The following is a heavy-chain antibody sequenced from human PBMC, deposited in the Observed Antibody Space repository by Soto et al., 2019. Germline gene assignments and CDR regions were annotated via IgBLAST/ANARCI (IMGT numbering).Heavy chain of an antibody. J-gene: IGHJ4*02. CDR2: IFYSAST. CDR3: ASRIAGKKGFDY. D-gene: IGHD6-13*01. Sequence: QMQLQESGPGLVKPSETLSLTCTVSGVSISTSSYYWGWIRQPPGKGLEWIGSIFYSASTSYNPSLRSRVTISIDMSKNQFSLKLSSVSAADTAIYYCASRIAGKKGFDYWGQGTLVTVS. V-gene: IGHV4-39*01. CDR1: GVSISTSSYY.